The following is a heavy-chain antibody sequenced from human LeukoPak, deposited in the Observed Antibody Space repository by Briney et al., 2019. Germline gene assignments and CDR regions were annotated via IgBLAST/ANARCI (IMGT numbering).Heavy chain of an antibody. CDR2: IKTDGTST. V-gene: IGHV3-74*01. D-gene: IGHD3-22*01. CDR1: GFTFSNYW. J-gene: IGHJ4*02. Sequence: SGGSLRLSCAASGFTFSNYWMHWVRRAPGKGLVWVSRIKTDGTSTSYAETVKGRFTISRDNAKNTLYLQMTSLRAEDTAVYYCARQGGGYYDSYDYWGQGTLVTVSS. CDR3: ARQGGGYYDSYDY.